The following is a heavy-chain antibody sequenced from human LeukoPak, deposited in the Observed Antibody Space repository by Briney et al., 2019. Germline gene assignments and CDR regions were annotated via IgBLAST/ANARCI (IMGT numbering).Heavy chain of an antibody. CDR2: ISYDGSNK. CDR1: GFTFSSYG. CDR3: AKDRSGFGPDAFDI. J-gene: IGHJ3*02. D-gene: IGHD3-10*01. Sequence: GGSLRLSCAASGFTFSSYGMHWVRQAPGKGLEWVAVISYDGSNKYYADSVKGRFTISRDNSKNTLYLQMNSLRAEDTAVYYCAKDRSGFGPDAFDIWGQGTMVTVSS. V-gene: IGHV3-30*18.